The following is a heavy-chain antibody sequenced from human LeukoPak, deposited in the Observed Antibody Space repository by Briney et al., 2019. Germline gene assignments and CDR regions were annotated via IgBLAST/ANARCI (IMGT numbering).Heavy chain of an antibody. D-gene: IGHD3-3*01. CDR2: IRKKTNSYTT. J-gene: IGHJ4*02. V-gene: IGHV3-72*01. Sequence: TGGSLRLSCAASGFTFSDHYMDWVRQAPGKGLEWVGRIRKKTNSYTTEYAASVKDRFTISRDDSKNSLYLQMNSLRDEDTAVYYCARAGSGYGYWGQGTLVTVSS. CDR1: GFTFSDHY. CDR3: ARAGSGYGY.